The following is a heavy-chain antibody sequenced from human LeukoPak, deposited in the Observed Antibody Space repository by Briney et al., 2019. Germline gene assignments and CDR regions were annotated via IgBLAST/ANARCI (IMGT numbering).Heavy chain of an antibody. D-gene: IGHD4-17*01. Sequence: GGSLRLSCAASGFTFSSYGMHWVRQAPGKGLEWVAFIRYDGSNKYYADSVKGRFTISRDNSKNTLYLQMNSLRAEDTAVYYCAKDRAFRLREGYDAFDIWGQGTMVTVSS. CDR3: AKDRAFRLREGYDAFDI. CDR2: IRYDGSNK. CDR1: GFTFSSYG. J-gene: IGHJ3*02. V-gene: IGHV3-30*02.